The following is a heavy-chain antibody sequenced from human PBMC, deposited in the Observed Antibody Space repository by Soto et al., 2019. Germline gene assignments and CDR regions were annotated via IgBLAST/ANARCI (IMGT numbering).Heavy chain of an antibody. CDR3: AKVFWSGYYMEGLFDY. D-gene: IGHD3-3*01. CDR1: GFTFSSYG. V-gene: IGHV3-30*18. J-gene: IGHJ4*02. Sequence: GGSLRLSCAASGFTFSSYGMHLVRQAPGKGLEWVAVISYDGSNKYYADSVKGRFTISRDNSKNTLYLQMNSLRAEDTAVYYCAKVFWSGYYMEGLFDYWGQGTLVTVSS. CDR2: ISYDGSNK.